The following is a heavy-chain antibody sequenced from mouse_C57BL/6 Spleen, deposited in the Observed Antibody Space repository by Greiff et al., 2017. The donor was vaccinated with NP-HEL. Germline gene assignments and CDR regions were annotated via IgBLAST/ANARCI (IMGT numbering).Heavy chain of an antibody. V-gene: IGHV5-17*01. D-gene: IGHD2-4*01. J-gene: IGHJ4*01. CDR1: GFTFSDYG. CDR3: ARPRYDYEDAMDY. CDR2: ISSGSSTI. Sequence: DVQLVESGGGLVKPGGSLKLSCAASGFTFSDYGMHWVRQAPEKGLEWVAYISSGSSTIYYADTVKGRFTISRDNAKNTLFLQMTSLRSEDTAMYYCARPRYDYEDAMDYWGQGTSVTVSS.